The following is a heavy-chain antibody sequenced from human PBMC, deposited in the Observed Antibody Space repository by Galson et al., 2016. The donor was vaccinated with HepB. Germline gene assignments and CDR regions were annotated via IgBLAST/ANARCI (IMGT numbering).Heavy chain of an antibody. J-gene: IGHJ4*02. Sequence: SLRLSCAGSGFIFNSHDMSWVRQAPGKGLELVSAISDIGANTYQADFVKGRFTISRDNSKNTMYLQMNSLRVEDTAVYYCAARYGEFLMVFDYWGQGTLVTVSS. CDR1: GFIFNSHD. CDR2: ISDIGANT. CDR3: AARYGEFLMVFDY. D-gene: IGHD3-10*01. V-gene: IGHV3-23*01.